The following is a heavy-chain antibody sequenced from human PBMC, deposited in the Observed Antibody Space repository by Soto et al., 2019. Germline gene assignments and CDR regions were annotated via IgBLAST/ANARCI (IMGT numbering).Heavy chain of an antibody. CDR1: GYTFSDYY. D-gene: IGHD5-12*01. CDR3: ARESGGATATLDYYYFYMDV. CDR2: INPNSGDT. J-gene: IGHJ6*03. V-gene: IGHV1-2*06. Sequence: QVQLVQSGAEVKKPGASVTVSCKASGYTFSDYYLHWVRQAPEQGPEWMGRINPNSGDTKFAQKFQGRVTMTRDTSVRTAFMELNWLKSDDTAVYYCARESGGATATLDYYYFYMDVWGKGTTVTVSS.